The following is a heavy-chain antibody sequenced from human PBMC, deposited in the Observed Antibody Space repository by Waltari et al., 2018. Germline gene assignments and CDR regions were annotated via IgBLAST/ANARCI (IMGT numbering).Heavy chain of an antibody. J-gene: IGHJ1*01. Sequence: QLQLQESGPGLVKPSETLSLTCTVSGGSISSSSYYWGWIRQPPGKGLEWIGSIYYSGSTYYNPSLKSRVTRSVDTSKNQFALKRSSVTAADTAVYYCARAKGILGDFQHWGQGTLVTVSS. V-gene: IGHV4-39*07. CDR2: IYYSGST. D-gene: IGHD3-10*01. CDR1: GGSISSSSYY. CDR3: ARAKGILGDFQH.